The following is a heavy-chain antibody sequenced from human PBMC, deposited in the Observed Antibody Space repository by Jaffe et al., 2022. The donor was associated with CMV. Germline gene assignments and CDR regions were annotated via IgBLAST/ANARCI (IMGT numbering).Heavy chain of an antibody. J-gene: IGHJ4*02. CDR3: ARQSGSYYYFDY. CDR1: GFTFDDYA. V-gene: IGHV3-9*01. D-gene: IGHD1-26*01. Sequence: EVQLVESGGGLVQPGRSLRLSCAASGFTFDDYAMHWVRQAPGKGLEWVSGISWNSGSIGYADSVKGRFTISRDNAKNSLYLQMNSLRAEDTALYYCARQSGSYYYFDYWGQGTLVTVSS. CDR2: ISWNSGSI.